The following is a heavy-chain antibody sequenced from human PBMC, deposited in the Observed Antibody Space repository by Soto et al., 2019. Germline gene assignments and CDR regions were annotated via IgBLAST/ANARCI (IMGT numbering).Heavy chain of an antibody. CDR3: AKNGDFWSWGMDV. J-gene: IGHJ6*02. CDR2: ISSSGDGT. D-gene: IGHD3-3*01. Sequence: XGSLRLSGAASGFTFSTYAMTWVRQAPGKGLEWVAIISSSGDGTYYVDSVKGRFTISRDNSRNTLNLQMNSLRAEDTAVYYCAKNGDFWSWGMDVWGQGTTVTVSS. V-gene: IGHV3-23*01. CDR1: GFTFSTYA.